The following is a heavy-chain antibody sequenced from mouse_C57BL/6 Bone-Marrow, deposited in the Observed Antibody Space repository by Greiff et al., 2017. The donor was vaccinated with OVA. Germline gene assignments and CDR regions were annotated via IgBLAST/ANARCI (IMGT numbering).Heavy chain of an antibody. CDR3: TRERVWCWYFDV. V-gene: IGHV1-82*01. CDR2: IYHGDGDN. J-gene: IGHJ1*03. Sequence: QVQLLQSGPELVKPGASVKISCKASGYAFSSSWMNWVKQRPGKGLEWIGRIYHGDGDNNYNGKFKGKATLTAAKSSSTAYMQLSGVASEDSSVYICTRERVWCWYFDVWGTGTTVTVSS. CDR1: GYAFSSSW. D-gene: IGHD1-1*02.